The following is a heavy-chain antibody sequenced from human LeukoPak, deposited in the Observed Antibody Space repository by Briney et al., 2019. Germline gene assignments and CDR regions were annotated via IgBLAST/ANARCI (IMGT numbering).Heavy chain of an antibody. CDR3: AGHYYDSSGLPKDDAFDI. J-gene: IGHJ3*02. CDR2: IYPGDSDT. Sequence: GESLKISCKGSGYSFTSYWIGWVRQMPGKGLEWMGIIYPGDSDTRYSPSFQGQVTISADKSISTAYLQWSSLKASDTAMYYCAGHYYDSSGLPKDDAFDIWGQGTMVTVSS. V-gene: IGHV5-51*01. D-gene: IGHD3-22*01. CDR1: GYSFTSYW.